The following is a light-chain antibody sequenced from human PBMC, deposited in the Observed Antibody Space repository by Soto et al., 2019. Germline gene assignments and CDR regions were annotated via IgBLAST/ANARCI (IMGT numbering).Light chain of an antibody. CDR2: DNN. V-gene: IGLV1-51*01. Sequence: QSVLTQPPSVSAAPGQKVTISCSGSSSNIGNNYLAWYQQLQGTAPHLLIYDNNKRPSGIPYRLSGSKSCTSATLGITGLQTGDEDDDYCGTSYRSLSASVFGGGTKLTVL. CDR3: GTSYRSLSASV. CDR1: SSNIGNNY. J-gene: IGLJ2*01.